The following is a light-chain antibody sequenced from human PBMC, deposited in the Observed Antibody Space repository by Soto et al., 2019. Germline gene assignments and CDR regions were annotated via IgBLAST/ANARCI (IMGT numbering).Light chain of an antibody. CDR1: QDIRNT. J-gene: IGKJ3*01. V-gene: IGKV1-39*01. CDR2: AAS. CDR3: QQSYSTPLT. Sequence: IQMTPSPSSLSASVGDGVAISCRASQDIRNTLAWYQQRPGKAPKLLIYAASSLQSGVPSRFSGSGSGTDFTLTISSLQPEDFATYYCQQSYSTPLTFGPGTKVDIK.